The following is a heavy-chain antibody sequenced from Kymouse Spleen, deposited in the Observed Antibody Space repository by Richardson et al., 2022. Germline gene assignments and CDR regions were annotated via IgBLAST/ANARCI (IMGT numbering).Heavy chain of an antibody. CDR1: GGSISSYY. CDR2: IYYSGST. J-gene: IGHJ4*02,IGHJ5*02. Sequence: QVQLQESGPGLVKPSETLSLTCTVSGGSISSYYWSWIRQPPGKGLEWIGYIYYSGSTNYNPSLKSRVTISVDTSKNQFSLKLSSVTAADTAVYYCARGEYFDWLLLSQGTLVTVSS. D-gene: IGHD3-9*01. V-gene: IGHV4-59*01.